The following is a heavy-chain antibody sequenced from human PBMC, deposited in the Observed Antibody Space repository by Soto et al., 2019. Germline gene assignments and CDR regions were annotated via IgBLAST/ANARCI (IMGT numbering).Heavy chain of an antibody. V-gene: IGHV3-53*01. J-gene: IGHJ6*02. CDR2: IESGGTA. CDR1: GITVSSSY. D-gene: IGHD2-21*02. Sequence: GGTLRLSCNASGITVSSSYMSWVRQAPGMGLEWVAVIESGGTAHYADSVKGRFTISRDNPNNIIYLQLHTLRAEDTAVYYCAKDLGPLKLLNYVFYGLDVWDQGTTATVSS. CDR3: AKDLGPLKLLNYVFYGLDV.